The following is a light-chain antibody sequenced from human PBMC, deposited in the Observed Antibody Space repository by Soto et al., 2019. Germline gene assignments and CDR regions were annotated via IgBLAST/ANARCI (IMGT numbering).Light chain of an antibody. V-gene: IGKV1-5*01. CDR2: DAS. CDR1: QSISSW. Sequence: DIQMTQSPSTLSASVGDRVTITCRASQSISSWLAWYQQKPGKAPKLLIYDASSLESGVPSRFSGSGSGTEFTLTISNLQHDDFATYYCQQYNSYPWTFGQGTKVEIK. J-gene: IGKJ1*01. CDR3: QQYNSYPWT.